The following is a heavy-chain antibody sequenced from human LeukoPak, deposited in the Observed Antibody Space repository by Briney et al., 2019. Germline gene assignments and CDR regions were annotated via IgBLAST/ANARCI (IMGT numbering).Heavy chain of an antibody. CDR1: GFTFSSYG. V-gene: IGHV3-33*01. J-gene: IGHJ4*02. Sequence: PGGSLRLSCAASGFTFSSYGMHWVRQAPGKGLEWVAAIWFDGNNKYYADSVKGRFTISRDNPENTLYLQMNGLGAEDTALYYCTRDGEDDSSGHYKPFDYWGQGTLVTVSS. CDR2: IWFDGNNK. D-gene: IGHD3-22*01. CDR3: TRDGEDDSSGHYKPFDY.